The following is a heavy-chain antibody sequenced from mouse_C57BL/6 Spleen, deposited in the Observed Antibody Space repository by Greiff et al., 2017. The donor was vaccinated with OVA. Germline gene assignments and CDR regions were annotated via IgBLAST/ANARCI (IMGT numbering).Heavy chain of an antibody. V-gene: IGHV1-64*01. CDR1: GYTFTSYW. J-gene: IGHJ2*01. D-gene: IGHD1-1*01. CDR3: ASGSLFMTTVVAGFDY. Sequence: QVQLQQPGAELVKPGASVKMSCKASGYTFTSYWMHWVKQRPGQGLEWIGMIHPNSGSTNYNEKFKSKATLTVDKSSSTAYMQLSSLTSEDSAVYDCASGSLFMTTVVAGFDYWGQGTTLTVSS. CDR2: IHPNSGST.